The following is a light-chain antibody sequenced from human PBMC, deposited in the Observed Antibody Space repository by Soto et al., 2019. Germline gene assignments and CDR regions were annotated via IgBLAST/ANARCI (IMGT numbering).Light chain of an antibody. CDR2: DAS. J-gene: IGKJ5*01. V-gene: IGKV3D-15*01. Sequence: DIVMTQSPATLSVSPGERATLSCRASQSVSSYLTWYQQKPGQAPRLLIYDASNRATGIPARFSGSGSGTEFTLTISSLQSEDFAVYYCHQYNNWPPITFGQGTRLEIK. CDR1: QSVSSY. CDR3: HQYNNWPPIT.